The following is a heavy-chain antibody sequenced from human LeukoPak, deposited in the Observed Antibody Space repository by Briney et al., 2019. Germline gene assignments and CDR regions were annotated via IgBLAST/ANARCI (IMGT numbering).Heavy chain of an antibody. J-gene: IGHJ4*02. CDR2: ISGSGGST. CDR3: AKAPPPPLVVVVEGKDY. Sequence: PGGSLRLSCAASGFTFSSYAMSWVRQAPGKGLEWVSAISGSGGSTYYADSVKGRFTISRDNSKNTLYLQMNSLRAEDTAVYSCAKAPPPPLVVVVEGKDYWGQGTLVTVSS. D-gene: IGHD2-15*01. CDR1: GFTFSSYA. V-gene: IGHV3-23*01.